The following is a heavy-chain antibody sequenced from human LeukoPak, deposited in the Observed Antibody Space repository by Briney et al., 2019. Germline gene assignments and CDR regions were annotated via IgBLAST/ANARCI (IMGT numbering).Heavy chain of an antibody. Sequence: GGSLRLSCAASGFTFSSYAMHWVRQAPGKGLEWVAVISYDGSNKYYADSVKGRFTISRDNSKNTLYLQMNSLRAEDTAVYYCAKEGLDYYGMDVWGQGTTVTVSS. CDR2: ISYDGSNK. V-gene: IGHV3-30-3*01. J-gene: IGHJ6*02. CDR1: GFTFSSYA. CDR3: AKEGLDYYGMDV.